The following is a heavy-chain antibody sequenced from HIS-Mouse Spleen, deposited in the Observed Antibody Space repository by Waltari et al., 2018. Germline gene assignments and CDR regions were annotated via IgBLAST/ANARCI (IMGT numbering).Heavy chain of an antibody. D-gene: IGHD6-13*01. J-gene: IGHJ2*01. CDR3: AREIPYSSSWYDWYFDL. V-gene: IGHV4-39*07. Sequence: QLQLQESGPGLVKPSETLSLTCTVPGGSIRSRCYYWGGIRQPPGKGLEWIGSIYYSGSTYYNPSLKSRVTISVDTSKNQFSLKLSSVTAADTAVYYCAREIPYSSSWYDWYFDLWGRGTLVTVSS. CDR2: IYYSGST. CDR1: GGSIRSRCYY.